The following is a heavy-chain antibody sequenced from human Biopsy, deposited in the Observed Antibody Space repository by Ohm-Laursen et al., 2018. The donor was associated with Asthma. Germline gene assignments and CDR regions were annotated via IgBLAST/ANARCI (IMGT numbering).Heavy chain of an antibody. J-gene: IGHJ6*02. CDR3: ARCQVGYSSGWSLLLKKIYYSGMDV. V-gene: IGHV1-69*01. Sequence: SSVKVSCKAPGGTLSNFAISWVRQAPGQGLEWLGGINTVFGTTNYAQKFQGRVTITADESTSTAYMEVTSLRSEDTAIYYCARCQVGYSSGWSLLLKKIYYSGMDVWGQGTAVTVSS. CDR1: GGTLSNFA. CDR2: INTVFGTT. D-gene: IGHD6-19*01.